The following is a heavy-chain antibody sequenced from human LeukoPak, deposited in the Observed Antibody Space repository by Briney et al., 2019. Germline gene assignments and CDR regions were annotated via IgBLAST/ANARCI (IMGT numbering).Heavy chain of an antibody. Sequence: PSETLSLTCTVSGGSTSSYYWSWIRQPPGKGLEWIGYIYTSGSTNYNPSLKSRVTISVDTSKNQFSLKLSSVTAADTAVYYCARHATVASEPDYYFDYWGQGTLVTVSS. V-gene: IGHV4-4*09. J-gene: IGHJ4*02. CDR3: ARHATVASEPDYYFDY. CDR2: IYTSGST. CDR1: GGSTSSYY. D-gene: IGHD5-12*01.